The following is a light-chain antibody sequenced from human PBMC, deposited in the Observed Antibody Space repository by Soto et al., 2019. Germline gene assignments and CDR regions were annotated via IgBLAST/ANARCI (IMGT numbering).Light chain of an antibody. V-gene: IGLV2-11*01. CDR1: SSDVGGYNY. CDR3: CSYAGSSWV. J-gene: IGLJ1*01. Sequence: QSVLTQPRSVSGSPGQSVTISCTGTSSDVGGYNYVSWYQQHPGKAPKLMIYDVSKRPSGVPDRFSGSKSGNTASLTISGLQAEDEADYYCCSYAGSSWVFGTGPKLTVL. CDR2: DVS.